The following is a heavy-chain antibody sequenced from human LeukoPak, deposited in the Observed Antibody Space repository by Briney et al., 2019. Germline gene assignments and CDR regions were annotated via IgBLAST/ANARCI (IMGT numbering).Heavy chain of an antibody. V-gene: IGHV3-23*01. CDR2: ISDSGGST. Sequence: PGGSLRLSCAASTLTFSNYAMTWVRQAPGKGLEWVSTISDSGGSTYYADSVKGRFTISRDNSKNTLYLQMNSLRAEDTAVYYCAKDPRITIFPPWFDPWGQGTLVTVSS. J-gene: IGHJ5*02. CDR1: TLTFSNYA. D-gene: IGHD3-3*01. CDR3: AKDPRITIFPPWFDP.